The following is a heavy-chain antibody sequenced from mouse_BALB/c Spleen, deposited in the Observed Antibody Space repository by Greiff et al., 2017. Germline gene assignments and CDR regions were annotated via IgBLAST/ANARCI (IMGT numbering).Heavy chain of an antibody. CDR1: GFTFSSYG. CDR3: ARDGYYGSSYYWYFDV. V-gene: IGHV5-6-3*01. D-gene: IGHD1-1*01. Sequence: EVMLVESGGGLVQPGGSLKLSCAASGFTFSSYGMSWVRQTPDKRLELVATINSNGGSTYYPDSVKGRFTISRDNAKNTLYLQMSSLKSEDTAMYYCARDGYYGSSYYWYFDVWGAGTTVTVSS. CDR2: INSNGGST. J-gene: IGHJ1*01.